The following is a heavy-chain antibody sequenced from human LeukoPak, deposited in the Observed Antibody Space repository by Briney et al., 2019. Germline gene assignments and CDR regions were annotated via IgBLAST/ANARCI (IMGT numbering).Heavy chain of an antibody. Sequence: SETLSLTCEVYGESFSGYYWGWIRQPPGKWLEWIGSIYYSGSTYYNPSLKSRVTISVDTSKNQFSLKLSSVTAADTAVYYCARVPVNIWENWFDPWGQGTLVTVSS. V-gene: IGHV4-34*01. J-gene: IGHJ5*02. D-gene: IGHD1-26*01. CDR3: ARVPVNIWENWFDP. CDR1: GESFSGYY. CDR2: IYYSGST.